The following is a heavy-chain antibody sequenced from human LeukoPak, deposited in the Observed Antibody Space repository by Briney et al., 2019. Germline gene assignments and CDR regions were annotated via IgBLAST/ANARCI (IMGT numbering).Heavy chain of an antibody. CDR1: GYSISSGHD. Sequence: SETLSLTCAVSGYSISSGHDWGWIRQPPGKGLEWIGSIYHSGSTYYTPSLKSRVTISVDTSKNQFSLKLSSVTAADTAVYYCARRGFLEWLYNHWGQGTLVTVSS. V-gene: IGHV4-38-2*01. CDR2: IYHSGST. J-gene: IGHJ5*02. D-gene: IGHD3-3*01. CDR3: ARRGFLEWLYNH.